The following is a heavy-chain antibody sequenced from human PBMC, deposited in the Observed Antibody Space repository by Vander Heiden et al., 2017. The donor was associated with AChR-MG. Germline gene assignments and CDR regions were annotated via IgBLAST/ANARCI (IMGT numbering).Heavy chain of an antibody. CDR1: GHSFTSYG. Sequence: EVQLVQSGAEVKKPGESLEISCKGYGHSFTSYGTGWVRQMHGKGLEWMGIIYPSDSDTKYSPSFQGQLTISADKSITTAYLQWSSLKASDTAMYYCARQASFGGSGQAFDLWGQGTMVTVSS. V-gene: IGHV5-51*01. D-gene: IGHD3-16*01. J-gene: IGHJ3*01. CDR3: ARQASFGGSGQAFDL. CDR2: IYPSDSDT.